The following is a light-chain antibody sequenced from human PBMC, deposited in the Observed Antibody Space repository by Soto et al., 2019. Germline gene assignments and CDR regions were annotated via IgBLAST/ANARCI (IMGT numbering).Light chain of an antibody. V-gene: IGKV3-20*01. Sequence: EVVLTQSPDTLSLSPGDGATLSCRASERVSASYIAWYQQKPGQAPRLLIYLASSRATGIPDRFSGSGSGTDFTLTISRLEPEDFAVYFCQQYGTSPPWTFGPGTKVEIK. J-gene: IGKJ1*01. CDR3: QQYGTSPPWT. CDR2: LAS. CDR1: ERVSASY.